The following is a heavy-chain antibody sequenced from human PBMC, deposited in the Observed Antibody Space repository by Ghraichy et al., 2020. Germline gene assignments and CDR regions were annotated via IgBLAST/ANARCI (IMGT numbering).Heavy chain of an antibody. J-gene: IGHJ4*02. Sequence: LSLTCAASGFTFSYAWMSWVRRAPGGGLVGVGRIKSKNDGATTDYAAPVKGRFTISRDDSKITMYLQMNSLTTEDTGVYYCTSTGTKGVFDYWGQGTRVTVSS. D-gene: IGHD1-7*01. CDR3: TSTGTKGVFDY. V-gene: IGHV3-15*01. CDR1: GFTFSYAW. CDR2: IKSKNDGATT.